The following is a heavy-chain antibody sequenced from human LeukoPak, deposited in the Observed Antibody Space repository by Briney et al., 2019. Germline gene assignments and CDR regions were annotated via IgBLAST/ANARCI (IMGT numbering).Heavy chain of an antibody. CDR2: IYTSGST. CDR3: ARALGIAAAGHYYYYYGMDV. J-gene: IGHJ6*02. V-gene: IGHV4-4*07. CDR1: GGSISSYY. D-gene: IGHD6-13*01. Sequence: SETLSLTCTVSGGSISSYYWSWIRQPARKGLEWIGRIYTSGSTNYNPSLKSRVTMSVDTSKNQFSLKLSSVTAADTAVYYCARALGIAAAGHYYYYYGMDVWGQGTTVTVSS.